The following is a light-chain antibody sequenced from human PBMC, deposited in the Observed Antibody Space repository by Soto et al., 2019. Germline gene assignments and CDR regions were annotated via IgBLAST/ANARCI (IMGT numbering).Light chain of an antibody. CDR1: SSNIGSNY. J-gene: IGLJ2*01. V-gene: IGLV1-47*01. CDR3: ATWDDILSAHVA. Sequence: QLVLTQPPSASGTPGQGVTISCSGSSSNIGSNYVYWYQQLPRTAPKLLISRNDRRPSGVPDRFSGSKSGTSASLAISGLRSEDEAVYYCATWDDILSAHVAFGGGTKLTVL. CDR2: RND.